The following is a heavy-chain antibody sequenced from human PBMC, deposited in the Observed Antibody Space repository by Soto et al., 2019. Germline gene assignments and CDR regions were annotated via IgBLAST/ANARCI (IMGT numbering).Heavy chain of an antibody. V-gene: IGHV3-74*01. Sequence: PGGSLRLSCADSGFTFSSYWMHWVRQAPGKGLVWVSRIKTDGSSTNYADSVKGRFTISRDNAKNMLYLQMNSLRPEDTAVYYCTREKFDPWGQGTLVTVSS. CDR3: TREKFDP. J-gene: IGHJ5*02. CDR2: IKTDGSST. CDR1: GFTFSSYW.